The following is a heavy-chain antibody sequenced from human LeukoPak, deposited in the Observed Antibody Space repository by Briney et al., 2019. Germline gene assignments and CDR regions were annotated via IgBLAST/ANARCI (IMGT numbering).Heavy chain of an antibody. J-gene: IGHJ4*02. CDR3: ARDNPYVGYCSSTSCYHLDY. V-gene: IGHV1-2*02. CDR1: GYTFTGYY. CDR2: INPNSGGT. D-gene: IGHD2-2*01. Sequence: GASVKVSCKASGYTFTGYYMHWVRQAPGQGLEWMGWINPNSGGTNYAQKFQGRVTMTRDTSISTAYMELSSLRSDDTAVYYCARDNPYVGYCSSTSCYHLDYWGQGTLVTVSS.